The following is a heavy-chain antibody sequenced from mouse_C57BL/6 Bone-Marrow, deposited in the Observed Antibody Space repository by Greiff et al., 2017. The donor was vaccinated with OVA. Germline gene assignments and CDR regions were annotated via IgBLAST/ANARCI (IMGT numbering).Heavy chain of an antibody. J-gene: IGHJ4*01. D-gene: IGHD1-1*01. CDR1: GYTFTDYN. CDR3: ARTVVPWDYAMDY. CDR2: INPNNGGT. Sequence: VQLQQSGPELVKPGASVKMSCKASGYTFTDYNMHWVKQSHGKSLEWIGYINPNNGGTSYNQKFKGKATLTVNKSSSTAYMELRSLTSEDSAVYYCARTVVPWDYAMDYWGQGTSVTVSS. V-gene: IGHV1-22*01.